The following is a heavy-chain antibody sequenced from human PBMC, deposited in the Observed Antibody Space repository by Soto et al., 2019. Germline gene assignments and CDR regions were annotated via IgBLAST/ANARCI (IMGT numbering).Heavy chain of an antibody. V-gene: IGHV4-30-2*01. J-gene: IGHJ4*02. CDR2: IYHSGST. D-gene: IGHD3-10*01. Sequence: PPETLSLTCAVSGGSISSGGYSWSWIRQPPGKGLEWIGYIYHSGSTYYNPSLKSRVTISVDRSKNQFSLKLSSVTAADTAVYYCARVGTMVRAGFDYWGQGTLVTVSS. CDR3: ARVGTMVRAGFDY. CDR1: GGSISSGGYS.